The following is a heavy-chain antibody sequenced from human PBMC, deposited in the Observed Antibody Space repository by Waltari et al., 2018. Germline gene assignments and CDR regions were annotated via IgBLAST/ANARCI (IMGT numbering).Heavy chain of an antibody. CDR1: GYTFTSYG. CDR3: ARVSQYYYDSSGYYNLADY. Sequence: QVQLVQSGAEVKKPGASVKVSCKASGYTFTSYGISWVRQAPGQGLEWMGWISAYNGNTNYAQKLQGRVTMTTDTSTSTAYMELRSLRSDDTAVYYCARVSQYYYDSSGYYNLADYWGQGTLVTVSS. V-gene: IGHV1-18*01. J-gene: IGHJ4*02. CDR2: ISAYNGNT. D-gene: IGHD3-22*01.